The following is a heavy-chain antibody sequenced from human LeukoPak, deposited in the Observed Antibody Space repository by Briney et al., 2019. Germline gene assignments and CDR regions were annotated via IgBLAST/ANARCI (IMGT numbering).Heavy chain of an antibody. V-gene: IGHV1-18*01. CDR3: ASLCSGGSCSSEEAFDI. D-gene: IGHD2-15*01. CDR2: ISAYNGNT. Sequence: ASVKVSCKASGYTFTSYGISWVRQAPGQGLEWMGWISAYNGNTNYAQKLQGRVTMTTDTSTSTAYMELRSLRSDDTAVYYCASLCSGGSCSSEEAFDIWGQGTMVTVSS. J-gene: IGHJ3*02. CDR1: GYTFTSYG.